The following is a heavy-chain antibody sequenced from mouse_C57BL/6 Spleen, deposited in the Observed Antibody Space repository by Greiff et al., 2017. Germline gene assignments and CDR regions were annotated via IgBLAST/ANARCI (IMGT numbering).Heavy chain of an antibody. V-gene: IGHV1-15*01. CDR2: IDPETGGT. J-gene: IGHJ2*01. CDR3: TRSPPTDYYGSSYHVDY. CDR1: GYTFTDYE. D-gene: IGHD1-1*01. Sequence: QVQLQQSGAELVRPGASVTLSCKASGYTFTDYEMHWVKQTPVHGLEWIGAIDPETGGTAYNQKFKGKAILTADKSSSTAYMELRSLTSEDSAVYYWTRSPPTDYYGSSYHVDYWGQGTTLTVSS.